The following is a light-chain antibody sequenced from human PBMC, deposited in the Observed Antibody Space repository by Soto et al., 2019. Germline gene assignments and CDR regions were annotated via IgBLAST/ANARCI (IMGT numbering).Light chain of an antibody. CDR2: DAS. Sequence: DIQMTQSPSSLSASVGDRVTITCQASQGISNYLTWYQQKPGKAPKLLIYDASNLETWVPSRFSGSGSGTEFAFTISSLQPDDNATDYCGQYDNLPPTFGGGTKVEIK. V-gene: IGKV1-33*01. CDR3: GQYDNLPPT. CDR1: QGISNY. J-gene: IGKJ4*01.